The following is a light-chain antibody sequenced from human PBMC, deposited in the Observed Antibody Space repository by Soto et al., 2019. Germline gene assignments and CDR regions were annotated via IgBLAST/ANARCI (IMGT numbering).Light chain of an antibody. CDR3: QQYSTFWT. CDR2: DVS. J-gene: IGKJ1*01. V-gene: IGKV1-5*01. CDR1: QGISAS. Sequence: DIQMTQSPSTLSASVGDRVTVTCRASQGISASLAWFQQRPGKAPKLLIYDVSSLESGVPSRFSGSGSGTEFTPTISSLQPDDFATYYCQQYSTFWTFGQGTKVEI.